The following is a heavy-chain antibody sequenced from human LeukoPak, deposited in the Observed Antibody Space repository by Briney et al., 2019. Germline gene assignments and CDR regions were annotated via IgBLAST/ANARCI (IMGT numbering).Heavy chain of an antibody. CDR3: RGYSYGLSFDY. V-gene: IGHV3-23*01. D-gene: IGHD5-18*01. CDR2: ISSSGGST. J-gene: IGHJ4*02. CDR1: GFVFRSYA. Sequence: GGSLRLSCAASGFVFRSYAMSWVRQAPGKGLEWVSGISSSGGSTYHADSVKGRFTISRDNSKNTLYLQMNSLRAEDTAVYYCRGYSYGLSFDYWGQGTLVTVSS.